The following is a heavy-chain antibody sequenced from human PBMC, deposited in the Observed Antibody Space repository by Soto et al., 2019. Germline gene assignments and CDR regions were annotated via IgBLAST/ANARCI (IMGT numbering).Heavy chain of an antibody. CDR2: SYYSGST. CDR1: GGSISSGGYY. Sequence: QVQLQESGPGLVKPSQTLSLTCTVSGGSISSGGYYWSWIRQHPGKGLEWIGYSYYSGSTYYNPSLKSRVTISVDTSKNQCSLKLSSVTAADTAVYYCAREGGIVGATAADYWGQGTLVTVSS. J-gene: IGHJ4*02. CDR3: AREGGIVGATAADY. V-gene: IGHV4-31*03. D-gene: IGHD1-26*01.